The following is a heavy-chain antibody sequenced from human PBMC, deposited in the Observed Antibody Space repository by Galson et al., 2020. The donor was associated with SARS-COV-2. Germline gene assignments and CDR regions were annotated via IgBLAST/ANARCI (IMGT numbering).Heavy chain of an antibody. CDR3: ASGSTVFKYYFTY. J-gene: IGHJ4*02. V-gene: IGHV4-59*01. CDR1: GDSLNNYY. Sequence: ETLSLTCTVSGDSLNNYYYTWIRQPPGKGLEWIGHIFSSGSTSYNPSHKSRVTLSVDTSNNRLSLRLTSVNAADTAVYFCASGSTVFKYYFTYWGQGALVTVSS. D-gene: IGHD2-2*01. CDR2: IFSSGST.